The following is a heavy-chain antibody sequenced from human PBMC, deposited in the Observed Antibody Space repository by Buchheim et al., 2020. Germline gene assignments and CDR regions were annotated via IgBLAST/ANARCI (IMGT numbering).Heavy chain of an antibody. Sequence: QVQLVQSGAEVKKPGSSVKVSCKASGGTFSSYTISWVRQAPGQGLEWMGRIISILGIANYAQKFQGRVTITADKSTSTAYMELSSLRSEDTAVYYCARKENFYGDPNYYYYGMDVWGQGTT. CDR3: ARKENFYGDPNYYYYGMDV. CDR1: GGTFSSYT. V-gene: IGHV1-69*02. D-gene: IGHD4-17*01. CDR2: IISILGIA. J-gene: IGHJ6*02.